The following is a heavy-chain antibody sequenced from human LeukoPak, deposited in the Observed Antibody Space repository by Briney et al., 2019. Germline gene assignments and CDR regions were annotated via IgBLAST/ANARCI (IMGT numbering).Heavy chain of an antibody. V-gene: IGHV4-39*01. Sequence: SETLSLTCTVSGGSISSSSYYWGWIRQPPGKGLEWIGGIYYSGSTYYNPSLKSRVTISVDTSKNQFSLKLSSVTAADTAVYYCARRGWTRSYEFDYWGQGTLVTVSS. CDR2: IYYSGST. D-gene: IGHD6-6*01. CDR1: GGSISSSSYY. J-gene: IGHJ4*02. CDR3: ARRGWTRSYEFDY.